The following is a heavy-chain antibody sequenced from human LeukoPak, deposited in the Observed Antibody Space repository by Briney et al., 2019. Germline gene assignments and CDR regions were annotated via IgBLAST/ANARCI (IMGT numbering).Heavy chain of an antibody. V-gene: IGHV3-7*03. Sequence: GGSLRLSCAASGFTFSSSWMTWVRQAPGKGLEWVASIREDGSQKSAVDSVRGRFTIARDNAKNSVYLQMDSLRAEDTALYYCAKGPRNHYYYFMDVWGKGTPVTISS. CDR3: AKGPRNHYYYFMDV. CDR1: GFTFSSSW. J-gene: IGHJ6*03. CDR2: IREDGSQK.